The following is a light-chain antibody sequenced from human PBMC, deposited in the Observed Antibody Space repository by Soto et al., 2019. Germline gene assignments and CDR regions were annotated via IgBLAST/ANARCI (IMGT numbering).Light chain of an antibody. J-gene: IGLJ3*02. Sequence: VVTQEPSLTVSPGGTVTLTCGSSTGAVTSGHYPYWFQQRPGQAPKTLIYDANNKYPWTPARFSGSLFGGKATLTLSGAQPEDEAEYYCLLQFSEIRVFGGGTKLTVL. CDR2: DAN. V-gene: IGLV7-46*01. CDR3: LLQFSEIRV. CDR1: TGAVTSGHY.